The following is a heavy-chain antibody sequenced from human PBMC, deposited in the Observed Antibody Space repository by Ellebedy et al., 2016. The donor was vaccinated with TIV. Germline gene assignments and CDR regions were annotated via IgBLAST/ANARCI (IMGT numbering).Heavy chain of an antibody. V-gene: IGHV4-34*01. CDR1: GGAFSGYS. CDR2: VNHSGNT. D-gene: IGHD6-19*01. Sequence: MPSETLSLTCAVSGGAFSGYSWKWVRQPPGKGLEWIGEVNHSGNTNYNPSLKSRITMSVDTSKRQFSLNVTSVSAADTAVYYCARGGWFPLDQWGQGTLITVSS. CDR3: ARGGWFPLDQ. J-gene: IGHJ4*02.